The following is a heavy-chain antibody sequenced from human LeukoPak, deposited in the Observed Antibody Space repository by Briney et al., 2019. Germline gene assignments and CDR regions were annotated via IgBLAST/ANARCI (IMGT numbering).Heavy chain of an antibody. Sequence: PGGSLRLSCAASGFTFSSYSMNSVRQAPGKGLEWVSSISSSSSYIYYADSVKGRFTISRDNAKNSLYLQMNSLRAEDTAVYYCARDAKVTMVRGVNSPSRGWFDPWGQGTLVTVSS. CDR1: GFTFSSYS. V-gene: IGHV3-21*01. D-gene: IGHD3-10*01. J-gene: IGHJ5*02. CDR2: ISSSSSYI. CDR3: ARDAKVTMVRGVNSPSRGWFDP.